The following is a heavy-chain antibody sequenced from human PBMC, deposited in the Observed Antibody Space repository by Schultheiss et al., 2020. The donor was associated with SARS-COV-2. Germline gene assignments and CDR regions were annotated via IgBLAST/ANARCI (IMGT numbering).Heavy chain of an antibody. CDR3: ARAYRDLDY. V-gene: IGHV4-39*07. D-gene: IGHD2-21*01. CDR1: GGSISSSSYY. J-gene: IGHJ4*02. CDR2: IYYSGST. Sequence: SQTLSLTCTVSGGSISSSSYYWGWIRQPPGKGLEWIGSIYYSGSTYYNPSLKSRVTISVDTSKNQFSLKLSSVTAADTAVYYCARAYRDLDYWGQGTLVTVSS.